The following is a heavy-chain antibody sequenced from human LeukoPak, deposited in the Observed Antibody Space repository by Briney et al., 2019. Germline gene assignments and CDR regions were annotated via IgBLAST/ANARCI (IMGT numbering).Heavy chain of an antibody. V-gene: IGHV4-39*07. CDR3: ARGGSITMVRGAIGAFDI. CDR1: GGSISSGSYY. J-gene: IGHJ3*02. Sequence: SETLSLTCTVSGGSISSGSYYWSWIRQPPGKGLEWIGSIYHSGSTYYNPSLKSRVTISVDTSKNQFSLKLSSVTAADTAVYYCARGGSITMVRGAIGAFDIWGQGTMVTVSS. CDR2: IYHSGST. D-gene: IGHD3-10*01.